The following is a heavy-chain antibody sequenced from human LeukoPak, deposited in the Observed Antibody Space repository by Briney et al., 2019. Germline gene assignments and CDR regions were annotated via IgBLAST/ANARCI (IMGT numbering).Heavy chain of an antibody. V-gene: IGHV4-59*01. CDR3: ARGEDQQLWLRWSFDY. CDR2: INYSGSS. J-gene: IGHJ4*02. CDR1: GGSISSYY. Sequence: PSETLSLTCTVSGGSISSYYWSWIRQPPGKGLEWIGYINYSGSSNYNPSLKSRVTISVDTSKNQFSLKLRSVIAADTAVYYCARGEDQQLWLRWSFDYWGQGTLVTVSS. D-gene: IGHD5-18*01.